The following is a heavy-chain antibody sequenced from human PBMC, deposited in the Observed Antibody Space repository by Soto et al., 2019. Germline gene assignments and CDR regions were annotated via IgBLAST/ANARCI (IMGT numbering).Heavy chain of an antibody. D-gene: IGHD3-9*01. J-gene: IGHJ3*02. Sequence: QVQLQESGPGLVKPSQTLSLTCIVSGDSITSGNYYWSWIRQHPGKGLEWIGYIHHSGNTYYIPSLNSRLSLFMGTSKNQFSLQLSSVTAADTALYYRARPNYDIFTGLSGFDIWGQGTMVTVSS. CDR2: IHHSGNT. CDR3: ARPNYDIFTGLSGFDI. CDR1: GDSITSGNYY. V-gene: IGHV4-31*03.